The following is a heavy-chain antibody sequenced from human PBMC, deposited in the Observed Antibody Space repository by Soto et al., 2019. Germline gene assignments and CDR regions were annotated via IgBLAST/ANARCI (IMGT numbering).Heavy chain of an antibody. CDR2: IYYSGST. D-gene: IGHD6-19*01. Sequence: KASETLSLTCTVSGGSVSSGSYYWSWIRQPPGKGLEWIGYIYYSGSTNYNPSLKSRVTISVDTSKNQFSLKLSSVTAADTAVYYCARDFSGSGWGYYYYYYGMDVWGQGTTVTVSS. CDR1: GGSVSSGSYY. V-gene: IGHV4-61*01. J-gene: IGHJ6*02. CDR3: ARDFSGSGWGYYYYYYGMDV.